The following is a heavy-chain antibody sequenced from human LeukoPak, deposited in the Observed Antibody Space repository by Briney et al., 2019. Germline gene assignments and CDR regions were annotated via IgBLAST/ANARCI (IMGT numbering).Heavy chain of an antibody. CDR1: GFTFSSYG. D-gene: IGHD3-10*01. Sequence: GGSLRLSCAASGFTFSSYGMHWVRQAPGKGLEWVAVISYDGSNKYYADSVKGRLTISRDNSKNTLYLQMNSLRAEDTAVYYCAKVSEITMVRGVIITQRHYYYYGMDVWGKGTTVTVSS. CDR2: ISYDGSNK. J-gene: IGHJ6*04. V-gene: IGHV3-30*18. CDR3: AKVSEITMVRGVIITQRHYYYYGMDV.